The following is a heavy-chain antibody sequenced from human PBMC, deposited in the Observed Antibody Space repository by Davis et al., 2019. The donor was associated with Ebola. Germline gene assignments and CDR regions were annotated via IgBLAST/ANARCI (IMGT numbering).Heavy chain of an antibody. CDR2: IIPIFGTA. V-gene: IGHV1-69*13. CDR3: ARLGYCSSTSCYYYYYYGMDV. CDR1: GGTFSSYA. Sequence: SVKVSCKASGGTFSSYAISWVRQAPAQGLEWMGGIIPIFGTANYAQKFQGRVTITADESTSTAYMELSSLRSEDTAVYYCARLGYCSSTSCYYYYYYGMDVWGQGTTVTVSS. J-gene: IGHJ6*02. D-gene: IGHD2-2*01.